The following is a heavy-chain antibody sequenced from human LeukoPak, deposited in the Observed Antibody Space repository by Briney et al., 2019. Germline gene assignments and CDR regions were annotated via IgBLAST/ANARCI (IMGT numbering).Heavy chain of an antibody. V-gene: IGHV3-23*01. CDR1: GFTFSSYA. CDR3: AKDYYDSSGYYDSTRFDP. D-gene: IGHD3-22*01. Sequence: GGSLRLSCAASGFTFSSYAMSWVRQAPGKGLEWVSAISGSGGSTYYADSVKDRFTISRDNSKNTLYLQMNSLRAEDTAVYYCAKDYYDSSGYYDSTRFDPWGQGTLVTVSS. CDR2: ISGSGGST. J-gene: IGHJ5*02.